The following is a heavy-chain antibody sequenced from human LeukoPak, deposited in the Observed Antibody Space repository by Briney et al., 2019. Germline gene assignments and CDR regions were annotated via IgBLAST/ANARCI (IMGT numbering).Heavy chain of an antibody. CDR3: ARDAPFCNGCFDY. CDR2: ISTISSYI. Sequence: GRSLRLSCAASGFTFSSHSMNWVRQDPGKGLEWVSSISTISSYIYYADSVKGRFTVSRDNAQNSLYLQMNSLRAEDTAVYYCARDAPFCNGCFDYWGQGTLVTVSS. J-gene: IGHJ4*02. CDR1: GFTFSSHS. D-gene: IGHD6-19*01. V-gene: IGHV3-21*01.